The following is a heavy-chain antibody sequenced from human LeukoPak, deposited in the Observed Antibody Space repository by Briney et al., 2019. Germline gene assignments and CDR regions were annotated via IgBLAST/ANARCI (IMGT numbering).Heavy chain of an antibody. D-gene: IGHD6-25*01. CDR2: IYYSGST. Sequence: IPSETLSLTCTVSGGSISSGGYYWSSIRQHPGKGLEWIGYIYYSGSTYYNPSLKSRVTISVDTSKNQFSLKLSSVTAADTAVYYCASSRLSGVVDYWGQGTLVTVSS. V-gene: IGHV4-31*03. CDR3: ASSRLSGVVDY. CDR1: GGSISSGGYY. J-gene: IGHJ4*02.